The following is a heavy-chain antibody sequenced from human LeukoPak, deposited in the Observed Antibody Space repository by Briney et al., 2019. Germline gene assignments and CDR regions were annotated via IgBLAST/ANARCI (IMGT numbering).Heavy chain of an antibody. CDR2: MNQDGNAK. J-gene: IGHJ4*02. Sequence: GGSLRLSCAASGFTVSSNYMNWVRQAPGKGLEWVANMNQDGNAKYYVDSVKGRFTISRDNAKSSLYLQMNSLRAEDTAFYYCTRSRGDYERGYFDYWGQGSLVTVSS. V-gene: IGHV3-7*01. CDR3: TRSRGDYERGYFDY. CDR1: GFTVSSNY. D-gene: IGHD4-17*01.